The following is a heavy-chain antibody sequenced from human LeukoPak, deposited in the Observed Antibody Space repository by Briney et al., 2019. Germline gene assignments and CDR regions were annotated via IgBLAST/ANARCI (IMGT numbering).Heavy chain of an antibody. D-gene: IGHD3-9*01. J-gene: IGHJ6*02. CDR1: GFTFSSYE. Sequence: GGSLRLSCAASGFTFSSYEMNWVRQAPGKGLEWVSSISSASSYIYYADSVKGRFTISRDNAKNSLYLQMNSLRAEDTALYYCARDVLTGYSPYYYYGVDVWGQGTTVTVSS. V-gene: IGHV3-21*01. CDR2: ISSASSYI. CDR3: ARDVLTGYSPYYYYGVDV.